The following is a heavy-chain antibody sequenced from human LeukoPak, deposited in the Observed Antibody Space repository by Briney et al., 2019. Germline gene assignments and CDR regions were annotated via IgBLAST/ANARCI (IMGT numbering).Heavy chain of an antibody. D-gene: IGHD5-12*01. Sequence: PGGSLRLSCAASGFTFDDYEMSWVRQVPGKGLEWVSGITWNGDSTGYADSVKGRFTISRDNSKNTLYLQMNSLRAEDTAVYYCAKYGGLIVARFDYFDYWGQGTLVTVSS. J-gene: IGHJ4*02. CDR2: ITWNGDST. CDR1: GFTFDDYE. CDR3: AKYGGLIVARFDYFDY. V-gene: IGHV3-20*04.